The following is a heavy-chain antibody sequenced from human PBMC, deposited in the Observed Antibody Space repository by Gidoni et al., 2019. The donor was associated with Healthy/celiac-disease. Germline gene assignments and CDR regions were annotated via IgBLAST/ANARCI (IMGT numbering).Heavy chain of an antibody. CDR2: ISYDGSNK. CDR1: GFTFSSYA. D-gene: IGHD6-13*01. Sequence: QVQLVESGGGVVQPGRSLRLSCAASGFTFSSYAMHWVRQAPGKGLEWVAVISYDGSNKYYADSVKGRFTISRDNSKNTLYLQMNSLRAEDTAVYYCARDFIAQSFDYWGQGTLVTVSS. CDR3: ARDFIAQSFDY. V-gene: IGHV3-30*01. J-gene: IGHJ4*02.